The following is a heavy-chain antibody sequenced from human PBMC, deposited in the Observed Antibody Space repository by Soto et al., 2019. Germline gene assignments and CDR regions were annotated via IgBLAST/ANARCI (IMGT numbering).Heavy chain of an antibody. V-gene: IGHV3-23*01. Sequence: GGSLRLSCASSGFTFSSYAMSWVRQAPGKGLEWVSAISGSVGSTYYADSVKGRFTISRDNSKNTLYLQMNSLRAEDTAVYYCAKGEQWLETPFDYWGQGTLVTVSS. J-gene: IGHJ4*02. D-gene: IGHD6-19*01. CDR3: AKGEQWLETPFDY. CDR2: ISGSVGST. CDR1: GFTFSSYA.